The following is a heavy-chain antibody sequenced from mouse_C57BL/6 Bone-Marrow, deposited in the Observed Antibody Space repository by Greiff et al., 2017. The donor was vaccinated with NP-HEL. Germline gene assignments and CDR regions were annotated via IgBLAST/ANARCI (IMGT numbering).Heavy chain of an antibody. J-gene: IGHJ2*01. CDR1: GYTFTDHT. V-gene: IGHV1-78*01. D-gene: IGHD2-1*01. Sequence: VKLQESDAELVKPGASVKISCKVSGYTFTDHTIHWMKQRPEQGLEWIGYIYPRDGSTKYNEKFKGKATLTADKSSSTAYMQLNSLTSEDSAVYFCARPYGNYGYFDYWGQGTTLTVSS. CDR3: ARPYGNYGYFDY. CDR2: IYPRDGST.